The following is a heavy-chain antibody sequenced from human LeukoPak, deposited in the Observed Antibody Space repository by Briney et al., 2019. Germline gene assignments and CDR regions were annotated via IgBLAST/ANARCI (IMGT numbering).Heavy chain of an antibody. CDR1: GFTFSNYG. D-gene: IGHD6-13*01. J-gene: IGHJ4*02. CDR3: AKVGIGSRDGYFDY. CDR2: ISYDGGSNK. V-gene: IGHV3-30*18. Sequence: GSLRLSCAASGFTFSNYGMHWVRQAPGKGLEWVAVISYDGGSNKYYADSVKGRFTISRDNSMNTLYLQMNSLRAEDTAVYYCAKVGIGSRDGYFDYWGQGTLVTVSS.